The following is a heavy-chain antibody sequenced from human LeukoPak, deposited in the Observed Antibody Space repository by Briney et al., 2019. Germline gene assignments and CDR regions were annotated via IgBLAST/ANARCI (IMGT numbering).Heavy chain of an antibody. CDR1: GGSICSNDYY. CDR3: TRHEYCTNGVCSTVHYYYDMDV. Sequence: SETLSLTCTVSGGSICSNDYYWGRIRQPPGEGLEWIGSMYHSGNTYYNPSLKSRVTISVATSKNQLSLKLSSVSAADTAVYYCTRHEYCTNGVCSTVHYYYDMDVWGKGPTVTVSS. V-gene: IGHV4-39*01. CDR2: MYHSGNT. J-gene: IGHJ6*03. D-gene: IGHD2-8*01.